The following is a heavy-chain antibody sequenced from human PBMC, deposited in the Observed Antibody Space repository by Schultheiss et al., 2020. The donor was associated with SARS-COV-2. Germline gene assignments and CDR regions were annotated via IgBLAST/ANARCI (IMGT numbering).Heavy chain of an antibody. CDR2: IYYSGKT. CDR1: GGSISSSSYY. V-gene: IGHV4-39*07. Sequence: SETLSLTCTVSGGSISSSSYYWGWIRQPPGKGLEWIGSIYYSGKTNYNPSLRSRVTISVDTSKTQFSLKLSSVSAADTAVYYCARLFGSRTATMDVWGQGTTVTVSS. CDR3: ARLFGSRTATMDV. J-gene: IGHJ6*02. D-gene: IGHD1-26*01.